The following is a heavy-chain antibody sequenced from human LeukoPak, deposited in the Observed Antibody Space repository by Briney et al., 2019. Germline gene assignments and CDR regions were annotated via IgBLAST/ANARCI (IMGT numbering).Heavy chain of an antibody. V-gene: IGHV1-46*01. CDR2: INPSGGST. D-gene: IGHD3-22*01. J-gene: IGHJ4*02. CDR3: ARAAIYYYDSSGLSGYYFDY. CDR1: GYTFTSYG. Sequence: ASVKVSCKASGYTFTSYGISWVRQASGQGLEWMGIINPSGGSTSYAQKFQGRVTMTRDMSTSTVYMELSSLRSEDTAVYYCARAAIYYYDSSGLSGYYFDYWGQGTLVTVSS.